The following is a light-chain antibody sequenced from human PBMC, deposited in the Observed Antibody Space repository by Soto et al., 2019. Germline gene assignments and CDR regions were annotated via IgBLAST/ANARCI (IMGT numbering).Light chain of an antibody. CDR3: QQSYSTPYT. V-gene: IGKV1-39*01. CDR2: AAS. Sequence: DIQMTQSPSYLSSSVGDRVTITWRASQGISNALAWYQQKPGKLPKLLIYAASTLQSGVPSRFSGSGSGTDFTLTISSLQTEDFATYYCQQSYSTPYTFGQGTKVDIK. CDR1: QGISNA. J-gene: IGKJ2*01.